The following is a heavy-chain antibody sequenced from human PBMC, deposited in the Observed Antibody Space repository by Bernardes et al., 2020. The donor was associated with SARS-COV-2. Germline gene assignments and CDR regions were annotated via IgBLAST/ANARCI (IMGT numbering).Heavy chain of an antibody. CDR3: ARGCGSVISCSTLSFGMDV. CDR2: ISSSGSTI. Sequence: WGSLRLSCASSGFTFRDYYMSWIRQAPGKGLEWVSYISSSGSTIYYADSVKGRFTISRDNPKNSLYLQMISLRAEDTAIYYCARGCGSVISCSTLSFGMDVWGQGTTVTVSS. J-gene: IGHJ6*02. V-gene: IGHV3-11*01. CDR1: GFTFRDYY. D-gene: IGHD2-21*01.